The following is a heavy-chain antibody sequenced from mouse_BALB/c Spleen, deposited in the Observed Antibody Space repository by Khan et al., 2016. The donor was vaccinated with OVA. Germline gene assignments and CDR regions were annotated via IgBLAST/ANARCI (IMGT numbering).Heavy chain of an antibody. CDR3: IRSGYGTCAY. D-gene: IGHD2-1*01. CDR2: INPSDGDT. V-gene: IGHV1S81*02. CDR1: GYIFTSYY. Sequence: VQLQESGAELVKPGASVKLSCKASGYIFTSYYMYWVKQRPGQGLEWIGEINPSDGDTNFNEKFRSKATLTVDKSSNTAYMQLSSLTSEDSAVDYCIRSGYGTCAYWGQGTLVTVSA. J-gene: IGHJ3*01.